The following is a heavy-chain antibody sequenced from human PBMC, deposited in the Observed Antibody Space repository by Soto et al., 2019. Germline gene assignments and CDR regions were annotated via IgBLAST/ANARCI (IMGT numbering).Heavy chain of an antibody. D-gene: IGHD6-19*01. V-gene: IGHV3-30*18. CDR3: AKSVAGTGYYGMDV. J-gene: IGHJ6*02. Sequence: GGSLRLSCAASGFTFSSYGTHWVRQAPGKGLEWVAVISYDGSNKYYADSVKGRFTISRDNSKNTLYLQMNSLRAEDTAVYYCAKSVAGTGYYGMDVWGQGTTVTVSS. CDR1: GFTFSSYG. CDR2: ISYDGSNK.